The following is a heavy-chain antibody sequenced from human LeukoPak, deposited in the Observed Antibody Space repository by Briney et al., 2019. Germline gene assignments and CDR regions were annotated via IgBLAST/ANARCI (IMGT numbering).Heavy chain of an antibody. V-gene: IGHV1-2*02. CDR3: ARGDYDILTGANWFDP. CDR1: GYTFTGYY. Sequence: ASVKVSCKASGYTFTGYYMHWVRQAPGQGLEWMGWINPNSGGTNYAQKFQGRVTMTRDTSISTAYMELSRLRSDDTAVYYCARGDYDILTGANWFDPWGQGTLATVSS. CDR2: INPNSGGT. D-gene: IGHD3-9*01. J-gene: IGHJ5*02.